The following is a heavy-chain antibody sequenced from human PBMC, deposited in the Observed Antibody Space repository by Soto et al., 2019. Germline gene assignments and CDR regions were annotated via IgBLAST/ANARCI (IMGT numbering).Heavy chain of an antibody. CDR3: ARGDIYGDYFDY. CDR2: IYYSGST. D-gene: IGHD4-17*01. CDR1: GGSISSYY. J-gene: IGHJ4*02. V-gene: IGHV4-59*01. Sequence: PSETLSLTCTVSGGSISSYYWSWIRQPPGKGLEWIGYIYYSGSTNYNPSLKSRVTISVDTSKNQFSLKLSSVTAADTAVYYCARGDIYGDYFDYWGQGTLVTVSS.